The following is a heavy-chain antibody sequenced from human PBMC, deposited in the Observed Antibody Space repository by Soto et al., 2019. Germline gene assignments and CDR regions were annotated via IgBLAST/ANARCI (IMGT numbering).Heavy chain of an antibody. D-gene: IGHD6-6*01. CDR3: CRPKVEYCSSRGDFDY. J-gene: IGHJ4*02. CDR2: ISYDGTNI. Sequence: QVQLVESGGGVVQPGRSLRLSCAASGFTFNTYGMHWVRQAPGKGLEWVAVISYDGTNIFYADSAKGRFTISRDNSKNTLDLQMNSLRADDTAVYYRCRPKVEYCSSRGDFDYWGQGTLVTVSS. V-gene: IGHV3-30*03. CDR1: GFTFNTYG.